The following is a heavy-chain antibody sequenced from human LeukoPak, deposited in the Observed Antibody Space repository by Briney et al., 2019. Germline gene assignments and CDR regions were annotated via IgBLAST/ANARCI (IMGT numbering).Heavy chain of an antibody. V-gene: IGHV3-64D*09. D-gene: IGHD1-1*01. CDR3: VKITSVTGGDC. CDR2: ISNNGGSS. CDR1: GFTFSAYA. Sequence: GGSLRLSCSASGFTFSAYAVYWVRQAPGKGLEYVSGISNNGGSSFYADSVKGRFTISRDNSKNTLYLQMSSLRAEDTAVYYCVKITSVTGGDCWGQGTRLTVSS. J-gene: IGHJ4*02.